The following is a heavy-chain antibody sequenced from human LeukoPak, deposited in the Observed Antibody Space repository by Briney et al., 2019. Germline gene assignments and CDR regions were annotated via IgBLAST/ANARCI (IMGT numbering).Heavy chain of an antibody. CDR2: ISYSGST. CDR1: GDSISSYV. J-gene: IGHJ4*02. V-gene: IGHV4-59*12. CDR3: AREWHHVFDY. Sequence: PSETLSLTCTVSGDSISSYVWNWIRQPPGKGLEWIAYISYSGSTNYNPSLKSRVTISVDTSKNQFSLRLSSVTAADTAIYYCAREWHHVFDYWGQGILVTVSS. D-gene: IGHD5-12*01.